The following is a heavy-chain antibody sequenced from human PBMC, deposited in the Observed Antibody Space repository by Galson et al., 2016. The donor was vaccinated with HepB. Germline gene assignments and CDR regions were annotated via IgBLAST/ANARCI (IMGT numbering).Heavy chain of an antibody. Sequence: TLSLTCSVSGDSIISNNYYWSWTRQPAGKGLEWIGRFSASGSNKYNPSLESRVTISVDTSKNQFSLKLSSVTAADTAVYYCARDSHGVDAFNIWGQGTLVAVSS. V-gene: IGHV4-61*02. CDR1: GDSIISNNYY. CDR3: ARDSHGVDAFNI. D-gene: IGHD4-17*01. J-gene: IGHJ3*02. CDR2: FSASGSN.